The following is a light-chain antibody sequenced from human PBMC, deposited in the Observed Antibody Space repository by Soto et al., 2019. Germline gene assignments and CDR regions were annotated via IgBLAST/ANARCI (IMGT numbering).Light chain of an antibody. J-gene: IGKJ5*01. CDR3: QQYGSSPFT. V-gene: IGKV3-20*01. CDR1: QSINTK. CDR2: GAS. Sequence: EIVMTQSPATLSVSPGEGATFSCRASQSINTKIAWYQLKPGQAPRLLIYGASSRATGIPDRFSGSGSGADFTLTISRLEPEDFAVYYCQQYGSSPFTFGQGTRLEIK.